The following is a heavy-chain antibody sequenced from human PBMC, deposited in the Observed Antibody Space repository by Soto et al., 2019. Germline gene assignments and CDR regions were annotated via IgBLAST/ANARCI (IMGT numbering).Heavy chain of an antibody. V-gene: IGHV3-74*01. D-gene: IGHD6-13*01. CDR1: GFVFTNFW. J-gene: IGHJ4*02. CDR2: IDTSGHST. Sequence: GESLKISCEASGFVFTNFWMHWVRHVPGKGLVWVARIDTSGHSTNYAESVKGRFTISRDNAKNTVSLQMNSLRVEDTGVYYCAKDSWYFDLWSQGSQVTVSS. CDR3: AKDSWYFDL.